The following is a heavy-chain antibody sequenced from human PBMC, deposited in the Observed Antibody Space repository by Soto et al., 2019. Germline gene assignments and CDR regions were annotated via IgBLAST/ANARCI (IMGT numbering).Heavy chain of an antibody. CDR3: AKDWKDVWVVDAFDI. J-gene: IGHJ3*02. CDR2: FDPKDGLP. V-gene: IGHV1-24*01. D-gene: IGHD1-1*01. Sequence: ASVKVSCKVSGHKVTELSIYWMRQSPGTGLECMGGFDPKDGLPVYAQNFEGRVTMTEDASTDTAFLEVENLRSEDTAVYYCAKDWKDVWVVDAFDIWGQGTMVTVSS. CDR1: GHKVTELS.